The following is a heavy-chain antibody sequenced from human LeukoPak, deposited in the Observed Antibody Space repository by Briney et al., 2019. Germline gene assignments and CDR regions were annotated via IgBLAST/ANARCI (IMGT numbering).Heavy chain of an antibody. D-gene: IGHD3-10*01. CDR2: IYYSGST. J-gene: IGHJ4*02. CDR1: GGSFSGYY. Sequence: SETLSLTCAVYGGSFSGYYWSWIRQPPGKGLEWIGYIYYSGSTNYNPSLKSRVTISVDTSKNQFSLKLSSVTAADTAVYYCARAPITMVRGVIPFDYWGQGTLVTVSS. V-gene: IGHV4-59*01. CDR3: ARAPITMVRGVIPFDY.